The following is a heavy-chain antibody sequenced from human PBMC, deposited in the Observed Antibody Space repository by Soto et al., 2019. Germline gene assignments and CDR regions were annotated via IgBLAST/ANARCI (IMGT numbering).Heavy chain of an antibody. CDR3: ARVRSYGSGSQGYYYGMDV. J-gene: IGHJ6*02. CDR2: IGTAGDT. D-gene: IGHD3-10*01. CDR1: GFTFSSYD. V-gene: IGHV3-13*01. Sequence: GGSLRLSCAASGFTFSSYDMHWVRQATGKGLEWVSAIGTAGDTYYPGSVKGRFTISRENAKNSLYLQMNSLRAGDTAVYYCARVRSYGSGSQGYYYGMDVWGQGTTVTVSS.